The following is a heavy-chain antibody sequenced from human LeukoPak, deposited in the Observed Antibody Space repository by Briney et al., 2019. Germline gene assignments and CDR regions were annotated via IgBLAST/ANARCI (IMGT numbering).Heavy chain of an antibody. J-gene: IGHJ4*02. CDR3: TKDLGAYSSSSFPLDY. CDR2: ISSSSSTI. D-gene: IGHD6-6*01. CDR1: GFTFSSYG. Sequence: PGGSLRLSCAASGFTFSSYGMNWVRQAPGKGLEWVSYISSSSSTIYYADSVKGRLTISRDNAKNSLYLQMNSLRAEDTAVYYCTKDLGAYSSSSFPLDYWGQGTLVTVSS. V-gene: IGHV3-48*04.